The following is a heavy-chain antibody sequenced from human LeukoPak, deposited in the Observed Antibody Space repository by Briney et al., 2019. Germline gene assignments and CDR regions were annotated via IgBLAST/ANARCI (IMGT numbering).Heavy chain of an antibody. J-gene: IGHJ3*02. CDR2: IHFSGSTY. CDR1: GGSISSGDYY. V-gene: IGHV4-30-4*01. D-gene: IGHD3-22*01. Sequence: PSQTLSLTCTVSGGSISSGDYYWSWIRQPPGKGLEWIGYIHFSGSTYYYNPSLESRVTISVDRSKNQFSLKLSSVTAADTAVYYCARAPYDSSYYYNDAFDIWGQGTMVTVSS. CDR3: ARAPYDSSYYYNDAFDI.